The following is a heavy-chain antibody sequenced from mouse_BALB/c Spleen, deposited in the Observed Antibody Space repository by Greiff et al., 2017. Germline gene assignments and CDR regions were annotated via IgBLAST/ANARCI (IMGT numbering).Heavy chain of an antibody. V-gene: IGHV1-9*01. D-gene: IGHD1-1*01. J-gene: IGHJ2*01. Sequence: QVQLQQSGAELMKPGASVKISCKATGYTFSSYWIEWVKQRPGHGLEWIGEILPGSGSTNYNEKFKGKATFTADTSSNTAYMQLSSLTSEDSAVYYCARGSYYYGSRGGDYWGQGTTLTVSS. CDR1: GYTFSSYW. CDR2: ILPGSGST. CDR3: ARGSYYYGSRGGDY.